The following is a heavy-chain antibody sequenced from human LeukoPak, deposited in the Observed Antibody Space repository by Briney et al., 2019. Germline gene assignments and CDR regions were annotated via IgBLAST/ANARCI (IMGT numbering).Heavy chain of an antibody. Sequence: ASVKASCKASGYTFPSYFMHWVRQAPGQGLEWMGIINPTGGSTTYAQKFQGRVTMTRGTSTSTVYMELSSLRSDDTAVYYCARTAARRFDYWGQGTLVTVSS. CDR1: GYTFPSYF. J-gene: IGHJ4*02. CDR3: ARTAARRFDY. D-gene: IGHD6-6*01. V-gene: IGHV1-46*01. CDR2: INPTGGST.